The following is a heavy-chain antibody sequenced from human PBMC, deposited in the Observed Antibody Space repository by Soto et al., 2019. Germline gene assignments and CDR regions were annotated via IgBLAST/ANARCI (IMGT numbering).Heavy chain of an antibody. V-gene: IGHV3-23*01. CDR2: ISGSGGST. Sequence: GGSLRLSCAASGFTFSSYAMSWVRQAPGKGLEWVSAISGSGGSTYYADSVKGRFTISRDNSKNTLYLQMNSLRAEDTAVYYCAKDISSCWDRGLALFDYWGQGTLDTVSA. CDR3: AKDISSCWDRGLALFDY. D-gene: IGHD6-19*01. CDR1: GFTFSSYA. J-gene: IGHJ4*02.